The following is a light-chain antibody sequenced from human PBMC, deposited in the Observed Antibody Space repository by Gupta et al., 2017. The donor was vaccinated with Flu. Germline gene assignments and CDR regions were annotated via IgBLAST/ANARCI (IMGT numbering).Light chain of an antibody. J-gene: IGLJ3*02. Sequence: SSELTQDPAVSVALGQTVRITCQGDSLRSYYASWYQQTPGQAPVLVIYGENKRRSGTPARFSGSRSGTTAALTITGAPAEEEADYYCNSRESSGNHLWVFGGGTKLTVL. CDR1: SLRSYY. CDR3: NSRESSGNHLWV. CDR2: GEN. V-gene: IGLV3-19*01.